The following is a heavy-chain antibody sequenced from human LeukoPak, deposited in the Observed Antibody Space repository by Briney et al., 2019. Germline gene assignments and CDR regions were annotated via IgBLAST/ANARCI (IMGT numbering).Heavy chain of an antibody. CDR1: GYTFTSYA. CDR2: IIPIFGTA. D-gene: IGHD6-13*01. CDR3: ARDSSSWSGLDY. Sequence: ASVKVSCKASGYTFTSYAISWVRQAPGQGLEWMGGIIPIFGTANYAQKFQGRVTITTDESTSTAYMELSSLRSEDTAVYYCARDSSSWSGLDYWGQGTLVTISS. V-gene: IGHV1-69*05. J-gene: IGHJ4*02.